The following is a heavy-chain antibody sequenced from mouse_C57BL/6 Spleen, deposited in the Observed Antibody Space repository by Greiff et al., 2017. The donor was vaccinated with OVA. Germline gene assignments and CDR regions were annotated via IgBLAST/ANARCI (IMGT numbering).Heavy chain of an antibody. CDR1: GFSFNTYA. CDR2: IRSKSNNYAT. CDR3: VRRTHYYAMDY. J-gene: IGHJ4*01. Sequence: EVKLVESGGGLVQPKGSLKLSCAASGFSFNTYAMNWVRQAPGKGLEWVARIRSKSNNYATYYADSVKDRFTISRDDSESMLYLQMNNLKTEDTAMYYCVRRTHYYAMDYWGQGTSVTVSS. V-gene: IGHV10-1*01.